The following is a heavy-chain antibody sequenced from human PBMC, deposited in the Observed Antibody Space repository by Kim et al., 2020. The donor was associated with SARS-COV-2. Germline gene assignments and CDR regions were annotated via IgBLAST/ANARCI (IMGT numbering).Heavy chain of an antibody. CDR1: GGDFSDYA. V-gene: IGHV1-69*04. J-gene: IGHJ4*02. Sequence: SVKVSCKASGGDFSDYAMSWVRQAPGQGLEWMGRLDPIIGTPHYAQTFQGRGTITADKSTSTGYMELRRLRSEDTAVYYCVRETYTNKNGRLAFWGQGTLVTVSS. CDR2: LDPIIGTP. D-gene: IGHD2-2*02. CDR3: VRETYTNKNGRLAF.